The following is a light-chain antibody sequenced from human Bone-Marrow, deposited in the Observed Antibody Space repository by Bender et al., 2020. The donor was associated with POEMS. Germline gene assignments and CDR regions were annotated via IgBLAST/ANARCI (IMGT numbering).Light chain of an antibody. V-gene: IGLV2-18*01. CDR1: NNDVANYNR. Sequence: QSALTQPPSVSGSPGQSVTISCTGTNNDVANYNRVSWYQQSPGTAPKLLISKVTDRPSGVPDRFSGSKSGNTASLTIAGLQAEDEADYYCSLYTSTSTWVFGGGTKLTVL. J-gene: IGLJ3*02. CDR2: KVT. CDR3: SLYTSTSTWV.